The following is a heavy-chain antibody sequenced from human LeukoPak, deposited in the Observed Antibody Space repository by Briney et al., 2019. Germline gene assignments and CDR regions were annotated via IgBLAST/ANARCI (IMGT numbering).Heavy chain of an antibody. CDR3: ARDCLGDSSGFDY. CDR2: TIPIFGTA. J-gene: IGHJ4*02. V-gene: IGHV1-69*05. CDR1: GGTFSSYA. Sequence: GASVKVSCKASGGTFSSYAISWVRQAPGQGLEWMGGTIPIFGTANYAQKFQGRVTITTDESTSTAYMELSSLRSEDTAVYYCARDCLGDSSGFDYWGQGTLVTVSS. D-gene: IGHD3-22*01.